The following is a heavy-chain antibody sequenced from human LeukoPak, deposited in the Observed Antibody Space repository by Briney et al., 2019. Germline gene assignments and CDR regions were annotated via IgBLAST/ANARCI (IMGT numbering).Heavy chain of an antibody. Sequence: GGSLRLSCAASGFTFSSSAMSWVRQAPGKGLEWVSVIGGSNGITFYVGSVKGRFTISRDNSKDTLYLQMNSLRAEDTAVYYCARNENSGWGYFDYWGQGTLVTVSS. CDR1: GFTFSSSA. CDR3: ARNENSGWGYFDY. CDR2: IGGSNGIT. J-gene: IGHJ4*02. V-gene: IGHV3-23*01. D-gene: IGHD5-12*01.